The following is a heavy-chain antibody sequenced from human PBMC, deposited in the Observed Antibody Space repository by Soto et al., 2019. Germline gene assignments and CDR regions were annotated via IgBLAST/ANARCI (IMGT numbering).Heavy chain of an antibody. D-gene: IGHD3-9*01. Sequence: ASVKVSCKASGYTFTSYGISWVRQAPGQGLEWMGWISAYNGNTNYAQKLQGRVTMTTDTSTSTAYMELRSLRSDDTAVYYCAREKLRYFDWLSPFFDYWGQGTLVTVSS. CDR3: AREKLRYFDWLSPFFDY. J-gene: IGHJ4*02. V-gene: IGHV1-18*01. CDR2: ISAYNGNT. CDR1: GYTFTSYG.